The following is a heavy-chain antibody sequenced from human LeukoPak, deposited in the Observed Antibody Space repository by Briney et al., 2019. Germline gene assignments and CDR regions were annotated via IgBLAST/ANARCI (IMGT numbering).Heavy chain of an antibody. D-gene: IGHD3-10*01. J-gene: IGHJ5*02. CDR1: GGSIIIRRFY. CDR3: ASWYGSFDP. CDR2: MFYNGTT. Sequence: SESLSLTCTVSGGSIIIRRFYWGSIRQPPGKGLEWIGSMFYNGTTYYNPSLKSRVTISVDTSKTQFSLRLSSVTAADTAVYYCASWYGSFDPWGQGTLVTVSS. V-gene: IGHV4-39*07.